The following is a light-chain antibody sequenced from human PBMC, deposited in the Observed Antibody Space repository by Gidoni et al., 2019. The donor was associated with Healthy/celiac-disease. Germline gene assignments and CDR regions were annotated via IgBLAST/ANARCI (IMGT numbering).Light chain of an antibody. V-gene: IGKV4-1*01. CDR3: QQYYSTLSFT. CDR2: WAS. CDR1: QSVLYSSNNKNY. Sequence: DIVITQSPDSLAASLGERATINCKSSQSVLYSSNNKNYLAWYQQKPGQPPKLLIYWASTRESGVPDRFSGSGSGTDFTHTISSLQAEDVAVYYCQQYYSTLSFTFGPGTKVDIK. J-gene: IGKJ3*01.